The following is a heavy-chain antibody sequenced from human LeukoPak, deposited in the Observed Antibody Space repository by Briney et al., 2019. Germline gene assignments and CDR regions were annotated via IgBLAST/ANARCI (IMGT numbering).Heavy chain of an antibody. CDR1: GFSVCGYW. CDR3: AREWQGGIAAAGTRIEGDY. V-gene: IGHV3-7*01. D-gene: IGHD6-13*01. CDR2: IKQDGSEK. Sequence: PGGSLRLSCAVSGFSVCGYWMTWVRQAPGKGLEWVANIKQDGSEKNYVDSVKGRFTISRDNAGNSLFLQMNSLRVEDTAVYYCAREWQGGIAAAGTRIEGDYWGQGTLVAVSS. J-gene: IGHJ4*02.